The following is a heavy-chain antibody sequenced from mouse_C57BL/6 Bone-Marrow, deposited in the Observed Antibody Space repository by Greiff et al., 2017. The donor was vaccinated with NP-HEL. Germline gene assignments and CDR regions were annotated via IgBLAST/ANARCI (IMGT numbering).Heavy chain of an antibody. J-gene: IGHJ2*01. CDR3: ARERTTVVDFDY. CDR2: IYPGDGDT. D-gene: IGHD1-1*01. CDR1: GYAFSSYW. Sequence: LVESGAELVKPGASVKISCKASGYAFSSYWMNWVKQRPGKGLEWIGQIYPGDGDTNYNGKFKGKATLTADKSSSTAYMQLSSLTSEDSAVYFCARERTTVVDFDYWGQGTTLTVSS. V-gene: IGHV1-80*01.